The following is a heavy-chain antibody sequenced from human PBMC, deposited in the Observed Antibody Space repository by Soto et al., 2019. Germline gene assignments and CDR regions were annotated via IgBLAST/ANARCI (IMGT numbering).Heavy chain of an antibody. CDR3: ARHLPRFGAAAGNWFDP. V-gene: IGHV4-59*08. D-gene: IGHD6-13*01. J-gene: IGHJ5*02. CDR1: GGSISSYY. Sequence: PSETLSLTCTVSGGSISSYYWSWIRQPPGKGLEWIGYIYYSGSTNYNPSLKGRVTISVDTSKNQFSLKLSSVTAADTAVYYCARHLPRFGAAAGNWFDPWGQGTLVTVSS. CDR2: IYYSGST.